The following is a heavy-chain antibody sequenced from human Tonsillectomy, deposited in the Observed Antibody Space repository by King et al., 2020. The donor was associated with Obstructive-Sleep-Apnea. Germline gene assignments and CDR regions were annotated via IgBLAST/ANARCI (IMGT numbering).Heavy chain of an antibody. V-gene: IGHV4-34*01. CDR2: INHSGST. CDR3: ARGIRSLYQLPRGRFDP. J-gene: IGHJ5*02. CDR1: GGSFSGYY. D-gene: IGHD2-2*01. Sequence: VQLQQWGAGLLKPSETLSLTCAVYGGSFSGYYWSWIRQPPGKGLEWIGEINHSGSTNYNPSLKSRVTISVDTSKNQSPLKLSSVTAADTAVYYCARGIRSLYQLPRGRFDPWGQGTLVTVSS.